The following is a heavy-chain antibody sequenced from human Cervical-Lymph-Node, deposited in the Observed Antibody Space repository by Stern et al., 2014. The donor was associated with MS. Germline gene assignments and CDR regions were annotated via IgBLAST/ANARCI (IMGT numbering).Heavy chain of an antibody. CDR3: ASRWSGTYYGQNWFDP. D-gene: IGHD1-26*01. J-gene: IGHJ5*02. V-gene: IGHV4-31*03. CDR1: GDSITSGGHY. CDR2: IYNSGAT. Sequence: QVQLQESGPGLVKPSQTLSLTCTVSGDSITSGGHYWSWIRQHPGKGLEWIGYIYNSGATFYNPSLKGRVTISLDTSKNQFSLQLSSVTAADTAIYYCASRWSGTYYGQNWFDPGGQGILVTVST.